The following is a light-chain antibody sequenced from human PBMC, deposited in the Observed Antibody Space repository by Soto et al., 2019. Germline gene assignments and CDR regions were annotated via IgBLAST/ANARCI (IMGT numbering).Light chain of an antibody. CDR2: DAS. V-gene: IGKV1-33*01. J-gene: IGKJ2*01. CDR1: EDIMNH. Sequence: DTQMTQSPTSVPASVGDRVTITCQANEDIMNHLNWYQQKPGKAPNLLIYDASNLETGVPSRFSGSGSGTHFTFTISGLQPEDVGTYFCQQYNNRPYSFGQWTKLEI. CDR3: QQYNNRPYS.